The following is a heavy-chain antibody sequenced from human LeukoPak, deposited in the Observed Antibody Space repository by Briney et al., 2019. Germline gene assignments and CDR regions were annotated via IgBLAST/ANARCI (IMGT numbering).Heavy chain of an antibody. V-gene: IGHV4-59*01. J-gene: IGHJ5*02. CDR3: ARDSGYDRYNWFDH. Sequence: SETLSLTRTDSGGSTSSYNWCSVRQPPGKGLEWIGYIYYSGSTKYNPSLKSRVTILLDTSQNQFSLRLSSVTAADTAVYYCARDSGYDRYNWFDHWGQGTLVTVSS. D-gene: IGHD5-12*01. CDR2: IYYSGST. CDR1: GGSTSSYN.